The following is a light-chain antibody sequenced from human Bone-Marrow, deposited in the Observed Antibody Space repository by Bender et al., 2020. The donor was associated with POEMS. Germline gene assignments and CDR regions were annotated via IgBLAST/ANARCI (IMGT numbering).Light chain of an antibody. V-gene: IGLV2-23*02. CDR2: EVT. J-gene: IGLJ3*02. CDR1: TTDVDFYNF. Sequence: QFALSQPASVAGSPGQSITISCTGTTTDVDFYNFVSWYQHHPSKAPKLIIYEVTKRPSGVSSRFSGSKPANTASLTISGLQSEDEADYFCCSSARSNWVFGGGTKLTVV. CDR3: CSSARSNWV.